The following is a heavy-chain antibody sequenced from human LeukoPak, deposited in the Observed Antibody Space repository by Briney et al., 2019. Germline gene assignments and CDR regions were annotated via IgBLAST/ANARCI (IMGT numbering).Heavy chain of an antibody. V-gene: IGHV3-21*01. D-gene: IGHD6-6*01. CDR3: AKDSSSSNHYYGMDA. Sequence: PGGSLRLSCAASGFTFSSYRMNWVRQAPGKGLELVSSISSSSSYIYYADSVKGRFTISRDNAKNSLYLQMNSLGAEDTAVFYCAKDSSSSNHYYGMDAWGQGTTVTVSS. CDR1: GFTFSSYR. J-gene: IGHJ6*02. CDR2: ISSSSSYI.